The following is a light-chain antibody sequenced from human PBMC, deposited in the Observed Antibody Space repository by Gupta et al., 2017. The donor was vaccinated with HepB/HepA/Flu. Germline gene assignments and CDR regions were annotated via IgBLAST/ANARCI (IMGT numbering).Light chain of an antibody. CDR2: AGS. J-gene: IGKJ2*01. CDR1: QGISYW. V-gene: IGKV1-12*02. Sequence: IQITQSPSSVSASIGDRITITCRASQGISYWLDWYQQKPGKAPNLLIYAGSKWQSGVPSRFSGSGSGTDFTLTISRGQPEDFADYYCQHENCFPCPFGQGTKLEIK. CDR3: QHENCFPCP.